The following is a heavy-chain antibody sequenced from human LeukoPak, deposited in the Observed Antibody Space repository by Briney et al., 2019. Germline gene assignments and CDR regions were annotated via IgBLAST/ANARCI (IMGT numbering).Heavy chain of an antibody. Sequence: HPGRSLRLSCAASGLTAGDYYMDWVRQTPGKGLEWVGRSRNKGNSYSTDFAATVKGRFTISRDESKNSLFLQMNGLKIEDTAVFDCVRVQTGGAFDIWGQGTMVTVST. CDR3: VRVQTGGAFDI. D-gene: IGHD1-1*01. V-gene: IGHV3-72*01. CDR2: SRNKGNSYST. CDR1: GLTAGDYY. J-gene: IGHJ3*02.